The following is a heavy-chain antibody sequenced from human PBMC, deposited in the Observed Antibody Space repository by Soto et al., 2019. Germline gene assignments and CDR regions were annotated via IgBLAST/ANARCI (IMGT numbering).Heavy chain of an antibody. J-gene: IGHJ6*02. Sequence: GGSLRPSCGAPGFTLSAYAMGGGRQAPGKGREWGSTVTGGGHTTYNADSVNGRFTISRDNSKNTLYLQMNNRRAEDTAIYYCASSSGDLDVYGMDIWGPGTTVTVSS. V-gene: IGHV3-23*01. CDR3: ASSSGDLDVYGMDI. CDR2: VTGGGHTT. CDR1: GFTLSAYA. D-gene: IGHD3-10*01.